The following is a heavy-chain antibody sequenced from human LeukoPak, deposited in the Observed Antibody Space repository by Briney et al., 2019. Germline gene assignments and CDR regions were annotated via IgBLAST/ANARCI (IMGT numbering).Heavy chain of an antibody. J-gene: IGHJ4*02. Sequence: SETLSLTCTVSGGSISNNNYYWGWIRQPPGKGLEWIGSMYYSGNTNYNPSLKSRVSISADTSKNQFSLKLSSVTAADTAVYYCARDGRDYYDNSGYSPFFYWGQGTLVTVSS. D-gene: IGHD3-22*01. CDR2: MYYSGNT. CDR3: ARDGRDYYDNSGYSPFFY. CDR1: GGSISNNNYY. V-gene: IGHV4-39*07.